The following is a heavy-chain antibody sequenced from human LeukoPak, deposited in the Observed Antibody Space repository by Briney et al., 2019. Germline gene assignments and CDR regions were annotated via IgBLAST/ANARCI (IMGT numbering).Heavy chain of an antibody. V-gene: IGHV4-39*07. D-gene: IGHD3-10*01. CDR1: GGSVSKTSSY. Sequence: SETLSLTCTVSGGSVSKTSSYWGWIRQPPGKGLEWIGSIYYSGTTYYNPSLKSRVTISVDMSKNQFSLKLSSVTAADTAVYCCARVSEAAYYYGSGSYWAYAFDIWGQGTMVTVSS. CDR2: IYYSGTT. J-gene: IGHJ3*02. CDR3: ARVSEAAYYYGSGSYWAYAFDI.